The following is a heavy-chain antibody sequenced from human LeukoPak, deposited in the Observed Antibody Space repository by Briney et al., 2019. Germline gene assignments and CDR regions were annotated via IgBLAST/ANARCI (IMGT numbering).Heavy chain of an antibody. CDR1: GGSISSYY. Sequence: SETLSLTCTVSGGSISSYYWSWIRQPAGKGLEWIGRIYTSGSTNYNPSLKSRVTMSVDTSKNQFSLKLSSVTAADTAVYYCAREEELLPLDYPDYFDYWGQGTLVTVSS. CDR2: IYTSGST. CDR3: AREEELLPLDYPDYFDY. J-gene: IGHJ4*02. D-gene: IGHD1-26*01. V-gene: IGHV4-4*07.